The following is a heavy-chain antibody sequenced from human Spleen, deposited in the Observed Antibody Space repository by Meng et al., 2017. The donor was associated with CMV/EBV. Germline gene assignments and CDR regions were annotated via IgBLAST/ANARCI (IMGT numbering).Heavy chain of an antibody. Sequence: ASVKVSCKASGGTFSSYAISWVRQAPGQGLEWMGWISAYNGNTNYAQKLQGRVTMTTDTSTSTAYMELRSLRSDDTAVYYCARAGRLTIFGVVIELRWFDPWGQGTLVTVSS. CDR2: ISAYNGNT. J-gene: IGHJ5*02. V-gene: IGHV1-18*01. D-gene: IGHD3-3*01. CDR1: GGTFSSYA. CDR3: ARAGRLTIFGVVIELRWFDP.